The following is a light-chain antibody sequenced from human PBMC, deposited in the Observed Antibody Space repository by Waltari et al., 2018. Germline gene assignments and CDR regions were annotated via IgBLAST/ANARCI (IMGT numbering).Light chain of an antibody. Sequence: QSALTQEASVSGAVGQKVTLSCSGDTNNVGSYPVGWYQQISHGAPKTVMFGKSLPSGIPDRFSGSKSGTTASLTISGLQPEDEADYYCSTWDYSLSGVVVGGGTKVSVL. CDR3: STWDYSLSGVV. CDR2: GK. CDR1: TNNVGSYP. V-gene: IGLV1-36*01. J-gene: IGLJ2*01.